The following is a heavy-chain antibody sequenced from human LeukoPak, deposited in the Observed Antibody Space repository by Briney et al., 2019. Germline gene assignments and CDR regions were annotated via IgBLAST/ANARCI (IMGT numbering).Heavy chain of an antibody. V-gene: IGHV1-69*05. J-gene: IGHJ5*02. Sequence: SVKVSCKASGGTFSRYAISWVRQAPGQGLEWMGRIIPIFGTANYAQKFQGRVTITTDESTSTAYMELSSLRSEDTAVYYCARDYAYNWNYGGGGWFDPWGQGTLVTVSS. D-gene: IGHD1-7*01. CDR2: IIPIFGTA. CDR3: ARDYAYNWNYGGGGWFDP. CDR1: GGTFSRYA.